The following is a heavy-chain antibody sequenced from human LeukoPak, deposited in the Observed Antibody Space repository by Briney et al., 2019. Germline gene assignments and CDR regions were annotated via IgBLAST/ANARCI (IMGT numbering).Heavy chain of an antibody. V-gene: IGHV4-59*01. J-gene: IGHJ4*02. D-gene: IGHD5-24*01. CDR1: GGTISKYF. Sequence: SETLSLTCTAAGGTISKYFSSWGRQPPGKRLEWIGYIFDSGNTNYNPSLKSRVTMSVDTSKNQFSLNLTSVTAADKARYCCARGPDGHIYYWGQGTLVTVSS. CDR3: ARGPDGHIYY. CDR2: IFDSGNT.